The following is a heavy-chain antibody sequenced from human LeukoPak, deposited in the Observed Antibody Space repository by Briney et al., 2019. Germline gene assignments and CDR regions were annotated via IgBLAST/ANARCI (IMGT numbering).Heavy chain of an antibody. D-gene: IGHD5-18*01. CDR2: MSGSGRST. J-gene: IGHJ3*02. CDR1: GFTFSSFT. Sequence: GGSLRLSCAASGFTFSSFTMSWVRQAPGKGLEWVSAMSGSGRSTYYADSMKGRFTISRDNSKNTLYLQMNSLRAEDTAIYYCARSFGYGVDAFDIWGQGTMVTVSS. V-gene: IGHV3-23*01. CDR3: ARSFGYGVDAFDI.